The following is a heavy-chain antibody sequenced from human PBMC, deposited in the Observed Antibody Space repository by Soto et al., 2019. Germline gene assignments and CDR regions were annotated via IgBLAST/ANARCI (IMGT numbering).Heavy chain of an antibody. CDR3: ARVGYYGSGGFDY. CDR2: ISSSSSTI. J-gene: IGHJ4*02. D-gene: IGHD3-10*01. V-gene: IGHV3-48*01. Sequence: PXXSLSLSCAASGFTFSSYSMHWVPQAPGKGLEWVSYISSSSSTIYYADSVKGRFTISRDNAKNSLYLQMNSLRAEDTAVYYCARVGYYGSGGFDYWGQGTLVTVSS. CDR1: GFTFSSYS.